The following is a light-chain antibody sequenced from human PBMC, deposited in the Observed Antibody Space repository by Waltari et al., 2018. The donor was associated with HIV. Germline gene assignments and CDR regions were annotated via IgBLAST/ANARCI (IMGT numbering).Light chain of an antibody. CDR3: SSYAGRDTPNWV. Sequence: QSALTQPRSVSESPGQSVTISCTGTRSDVVHYTYVSCYRQYPGTAPKRIIFDVNNRPSGFPDRFSVSKSGNTASLTISGLQGEDEADYYCSSYAGRDTPNWVFGGGTKLTVL. CDR2: DVN. CDR1: RSDVVHYTY. J-gene: IGLJ3*02. V-gene: IGLV2-11*01.